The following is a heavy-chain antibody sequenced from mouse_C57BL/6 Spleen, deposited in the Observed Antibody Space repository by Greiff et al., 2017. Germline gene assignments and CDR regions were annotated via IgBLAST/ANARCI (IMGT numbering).Heavy chain of an antibody. Sequence: EVHLVESEGGLVQPGSSMKLSCTASGFTFSDYYMAWVRQVPEKGLEWVANINYDGSSTYYLDSLKSRFIISRDNAKNILYLQMSSLKSEDTATYYCARDGGTVVDYAMDYWGQGTSVTVSS. V-gene: IGHV5-16*01. CDR2: INYDGSST. D-gene: IGHD1-1*01. CDR3: ARDGGTVVDYAMDY. CDR1: GFTFSDYY. J-gene: IGHJ4*01.